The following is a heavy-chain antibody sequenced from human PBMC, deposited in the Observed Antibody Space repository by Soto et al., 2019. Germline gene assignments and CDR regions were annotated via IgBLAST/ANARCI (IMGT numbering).Heavy chain of an antibody. CDR2: IYYSGST. Sequence: SETLSLTCTVSGGSISSGGYYWSWIRQHPGKGLEWIGYIYYSGSTYYNPSLKSRVTISVDTSKNQFSLKLSSVTAADTAVYYCARDRHYGSGSYYRAREYYFDYWGQGTLVTVS. D-gene: IGHD3-10*01. CDR3: ARDRHYGSGSYYRAREYYFDY. V-gene: IGHV4-31*03. J-gene: IGHJ4*02. CDR1: GGSISSGGYY.